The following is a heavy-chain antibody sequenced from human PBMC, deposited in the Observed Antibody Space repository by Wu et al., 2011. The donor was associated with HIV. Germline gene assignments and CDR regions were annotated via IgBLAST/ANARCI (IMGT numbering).Heavy chain of an antibody. CDR3: ARAPNPGRYFDL. V-gene: IGHV1-69*14. CDR1: GGVFSKFG. Sequence: QVQLVQTGAEVKKSGSSLRVSCKASGGVFSKFGINWVRQAPGQGLEWMGGLIPLFGATDYAQKFQGRITISADTSTTTVYMDLSSLRSEDTAVYFCARAPNPGRYFDLWGRGTLVTVSS. CDR2: LIPLFGAT. J-gene: IGHJ2*01. D-gene: IGHD2-8*01.